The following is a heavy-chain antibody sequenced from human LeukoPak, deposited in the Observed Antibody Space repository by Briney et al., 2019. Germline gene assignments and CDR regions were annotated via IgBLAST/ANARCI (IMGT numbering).Heavy chain of an antibody. CDR2: IYYSGST. J-gene: IGHJ5*02. CDR3: ARQGGSYYSWFDP. V-gene: IGHV4-39*01. Sequence: SEILSLTCTVSGGSINSDNYYWGWIRQPPGKGLEWIGSIYYSGSTYYNPSLKSPVTISVDTSKNHFSLKLSSVTAADTALYYCARQGGSYYSWFDPWGQGTLVTVSS. CDR1: GGSINSDNYY. D-gene: IGHD1-26*01.